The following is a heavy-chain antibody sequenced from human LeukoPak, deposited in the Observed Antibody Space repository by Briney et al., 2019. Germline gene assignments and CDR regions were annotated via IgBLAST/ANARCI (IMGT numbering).Heavy chain of an antibody. Sequence: GGSLRPSCAASGFTLSGYWMSWVRQARGKGLEWVANINQDGSEKYSVDSVKGRFTISRDSAKNSLYLHMTSLRAEDTAVYYCARHSKGIIVVPAAPNYYYYYIDVWGKGTTVTVSS. CDR2: INQDGSEK. V-gene: IGHV3-7*01. D-gene: IGHD2-2*01. CDR1: GFTLSGYW. J-gene: IGHJ6*03. CDR3: ARHSKGIIVVPAAPNYYYYYIDV.